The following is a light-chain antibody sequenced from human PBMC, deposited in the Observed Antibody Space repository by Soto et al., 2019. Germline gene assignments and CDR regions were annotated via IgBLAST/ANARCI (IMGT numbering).Light chain of an antibody. J-gene: IGLJ1*01. V-gene: IGLV2-11*01. CDR3: CSYAGSPYV. CDR2: DVS. CDR1: SSDVCSYNS. Sequence: QSALTQPPSVSGSPGQSVTISCTGTSSDVCSYNSVSWYQQHPGKVPKFVIYDVSKRPSGVRDRFSGSKSGNTASLTISGLQAEDEAEYYCCSYAGSPYVFGTGTKLTVL.